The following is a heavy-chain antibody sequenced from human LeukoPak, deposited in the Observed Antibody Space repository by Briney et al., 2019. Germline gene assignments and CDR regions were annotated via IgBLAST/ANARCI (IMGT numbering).Heavy chain of an antibody. J-gene: IGHJ4*02. D-gene: IGHD3-10*01. Sequence: GGSLRLSCAASGFTFSSYDMHWVRQPTGKGLEWVSAIGTAGDTYYSHSVKGRFTISRENAKNTLFLQMNSLRAEDTGVYYCARFPFGKFPRRLNYFDSWGQGTLVTVSS. CDR2: IGTAGDT. V-gene: IGHV3-13*01. CDR3: ARFPFGKFPRRLNYFDS. CDR1: GFTFSSYD.